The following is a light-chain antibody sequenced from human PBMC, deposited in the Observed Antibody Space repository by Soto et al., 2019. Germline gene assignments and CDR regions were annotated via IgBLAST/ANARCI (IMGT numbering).Light chain of an antibody. CDR2: DDT. CDR1: SCNIGACND. CDR3: RSYAGSMTVV. Sequence: QSALTQPPSVSGAPGQWVTISCTGTSCNIGACNDVYWYQQHPGTAPKILIYDDTNRPSGVADRFSGSKSGTTASLAISGLQAEDEADYYCRSYAGSMTVVFGGGTKLTVL. J-gene: IGLJ3*02. V-gene: IGLV1-40*01.